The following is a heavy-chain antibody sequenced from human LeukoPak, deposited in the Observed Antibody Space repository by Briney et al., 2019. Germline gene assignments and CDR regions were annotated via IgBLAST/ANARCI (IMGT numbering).Heavy chain of an antibody. J-gene: IGHJ4*02. D-gene: IGHD4-17*01. V-gene: IGHV4-39*01. CDR3: ALRQYGDYADY. Sequence: SETLSLTCTVSGGSISSSSYYWGWIRQPPGKGLEWIVSIYYSGSTYYNPSLKSRLTISVDTSKNQFSLKLSSVAAADTAVYYCALRQYGDYADYWGQGTLVTVSS. CDR2: IYYSGST. CDR1: GGSISSSSYY.